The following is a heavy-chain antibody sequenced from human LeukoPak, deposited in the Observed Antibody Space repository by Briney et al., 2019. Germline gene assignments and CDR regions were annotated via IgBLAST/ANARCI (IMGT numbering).Heavy chain of an antibody. J-gene: IGHJ6*03. CDR3: ANLYFGELKDARYYYYMAV. D-gene: IGHD3-10*01. Sequence: GGSLSLSRAVSGFTFSSYCIHWVRQAPGRGLEWGAFIRYEGSNKHYADSVKGRFTISRDNSKNTLSLQMNSLRAEDTAVYYCANLYFGELKDARYYYYMAVWGKGTTVTVSS. V-gene: IGHV3-30*02. CDR2: IRYEGSNK. CDR1: GFTFSSYC.